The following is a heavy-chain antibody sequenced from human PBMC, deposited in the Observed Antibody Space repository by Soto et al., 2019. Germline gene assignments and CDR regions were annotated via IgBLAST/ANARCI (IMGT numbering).Heavy chain of an antibody. V-gene: IGHV4-31*03. CDR2: IYYSGST. CDR3: ARGTWVILGPYYDISLNWFDP. D-gene: IGHD3-9*01. J-gene: IGHJ5*02. Sequence: TSETLSLTCTVSGGSISSGGYYWSWIRQHPGKGLEWIGYIYYSGSTYYNPSLKSRVTISVDTSKNQFSLKLSSVTAADTAVYYCARGTWVILGPYYDISLNWFDPWGQGTLVTVSS. CDR1: GGSISSGGYY.